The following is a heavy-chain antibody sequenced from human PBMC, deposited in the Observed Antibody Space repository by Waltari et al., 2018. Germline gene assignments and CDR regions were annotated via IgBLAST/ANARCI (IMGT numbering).Heavy chain of an antibody. Sequence: EVQLVESGGGLIQPGGSLRLSCAASAFIVSNYYMSWVRQAPGKGLEWVSVINSGGDTHYADSVKGRFTISRDNSKNTIYLQLNTLRAEDTALYYCARDVAGYYYFDLWGRGTLVTV. CDR1: AFIVSNYY. V-gene: IGHV3-53*01. CDR3: ARDVAGYYYFDL. CDR2: INSGGDT. J-gene: IGHJ2*01.